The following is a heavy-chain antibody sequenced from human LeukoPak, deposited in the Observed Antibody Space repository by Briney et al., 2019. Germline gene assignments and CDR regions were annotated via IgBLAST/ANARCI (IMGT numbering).Heavy chain of an antibody. CDR3: ASDSGWGYYFDY. CDR1: GYTFTSYY. CDR2: INPSGGST. V-gene: IGHV1-46*01. Sequence: ASVKVSCKASGYTFTSYYMHWVRQAPGQGLEWMGIINPSGGSTSYAQKFQGRVTMTRDTSTSTVYMELSSLRSEDTAVYYCASDSGWGYYFDYWGQGTLVTVSS. D-gene: IGHD2-21*01. J-gene: IGHJ4*02.